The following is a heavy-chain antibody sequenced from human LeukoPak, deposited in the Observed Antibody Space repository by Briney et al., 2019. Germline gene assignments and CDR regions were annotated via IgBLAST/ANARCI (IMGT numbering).Heavy chain of an antibody. V-gene: IGHV4-61*01. Sequence: SETLSLTCTVSGGSVSSGSYYWSWIRQPPGKGLEWIGYSSYIGSTNYNPSLKSRVTISVDTSKNQFSLKLSSVTAADTAVYYCARGGSSHDYWGQGTLVTVSS. CDR3: ARGGSSHDY. CDR1: GGSVSSGSYY. J-gene: IGHJ4*02. D-gene: IGHD6-13*01. CDR2: SSYIGST.